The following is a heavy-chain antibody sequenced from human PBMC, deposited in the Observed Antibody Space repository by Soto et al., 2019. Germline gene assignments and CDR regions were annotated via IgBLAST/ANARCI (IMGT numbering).Heavy chain of an antibody. CDR2: FDPEDGET. CDR1: GYTLTELS. CDR3: ATIRWGHAQYNWFDP. D-gene: IGHD1-26*01. V-gene: IGHV1-24*01. J-gene: IGHJ5*02. Sequence: ASVKVSCKVSGYTLTELSMHWVRQAPGKGLEWMGGFDPEDGETIYAQKFQGRVTMTEDTSTDTAYMELSSLRSEDTAVYYCATIRWGHAQYNWFDPWGQGTLVTVSS.